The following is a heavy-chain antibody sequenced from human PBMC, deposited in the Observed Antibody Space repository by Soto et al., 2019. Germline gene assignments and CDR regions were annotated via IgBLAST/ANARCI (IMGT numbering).Heavy chain of an antibody. V-gene: IGHV3-30*18. CDR3: AKDRWAYDILTGLFDY. Sequence: PVGSLRLSCAASGFTFSSYGMHWVRQAPGKGLEWVAVISYDGSNKYYADSVKGRFTISRDNSKNTLYLQMNSLRAEDTAVYYCAKDRWAYDILTGLFDYWGQGTLVTVSS. J-gene: IGHJ4*02. D-gene: IGHD3-9*01. CDR2: ISYDGSNK. CDR1: GFTFSSYG.